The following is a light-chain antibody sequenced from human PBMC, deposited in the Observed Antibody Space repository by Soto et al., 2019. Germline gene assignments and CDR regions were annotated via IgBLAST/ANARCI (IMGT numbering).Light chain of an antibody. Sequence: EIVLTQSLGTLSLSPGEGATLSCRASQSVSSTYLAWYQQKPGQAPRLLIYGGSSRATGIPDRFSGSGSGTDFTLTISRLEPEDFAVYYCQQYDNSPWTFGQGTKVEIK. V-gene: IGKV3-20*01. CDR1: QSVSSTY. J-gene: IGKJ1*01. CDR3: QQYDNSPWT. CDR2: GGS.